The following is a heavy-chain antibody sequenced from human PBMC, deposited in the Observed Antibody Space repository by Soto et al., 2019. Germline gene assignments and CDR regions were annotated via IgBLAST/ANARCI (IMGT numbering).Heavy chain of an antibody. D-gene: IGHD3-22*01. J-gene: IGHJ4*02. Sequence: QVQLQESGPGLLKPSQTLALTCAVSGDSISDGVYYWTWIRQHPGKGLEWMAYIYYTGATNYNPSLESRLPISIDTSKNQFTLQLRSVTAADTAMYFCARVRDPYDSELVALWGQGTLVTVSS. CDR3: ARVRDPYDSELVAL. CDR1: GDSISDGVYY. CDR2: IYYTGAT. V-gene: IGHV4-31*11.